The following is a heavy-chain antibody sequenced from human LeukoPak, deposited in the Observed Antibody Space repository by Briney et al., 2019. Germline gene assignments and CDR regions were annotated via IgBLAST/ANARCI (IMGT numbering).Heavy chain of an antibody. CDR1: GFTFSSYA. CDR3: ARDVWESGVIAVAGTYYYYYMDV. CDR2: ISYDGSNK. D-gene: IGHD6-19*01. Sequence: GGSLRLSCAASGFTFSSYAMHWVRQAPGKGLEWVAVISYDGSNKYYEDSVKGRFTISRDNSKNTLYLQMNSLRAEDTAVYYCARDVWESGVIAVAGTYYYYYMDVWGKGTTVTVSS. J-gene: IGHJ6*03. V-gene: IGHV3-30*01.